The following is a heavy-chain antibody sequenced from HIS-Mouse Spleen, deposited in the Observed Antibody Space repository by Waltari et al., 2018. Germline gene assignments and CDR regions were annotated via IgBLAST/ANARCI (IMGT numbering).Heavy chain of an antibody. Sequence: QVQLQQWGAGLLKPSETLSLTCAVHGWSCSGYYWRWIRQPPGKGLGWIGEINHSGSTNYNPSLKSRVTISVDTSKNQCSLKLSSVTAADTAVYYCARGGSSWYFDLWGRGTLVTVSS. CDR3: ARGGSSWYFDL. CDR2: INHSGST. V-gene: IGHV4-34*01. CDR1: GWSCSGYY. J-gene: IGHJ2*01.